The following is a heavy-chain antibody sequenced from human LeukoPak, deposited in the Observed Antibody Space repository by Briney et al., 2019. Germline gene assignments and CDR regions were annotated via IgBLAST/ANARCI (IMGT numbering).Heavy chain of an antibody. Sequence: GGSLRLSCAGSGFTFNRHGVHWVRQAPGKGLEWVAAISYDGSDKYYADSVKGRFTISRDNSKNTLYLQMIGLRPEDTAIYYCARAKDGTNILDYWGQGTLVTVSS. V-gene: IGHV3-30*03. J-gene: IGHJ4*02. CDR2: ISYDGSDK. CDR3: ARAKDGTNILDY. D-gene: IGHD5-24*01. CDR1: GFTFNRHG.